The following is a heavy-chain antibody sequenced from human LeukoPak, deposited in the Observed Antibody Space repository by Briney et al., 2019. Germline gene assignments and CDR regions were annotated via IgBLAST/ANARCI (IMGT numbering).Heavy chain of an antibody. CDR2: INHGGST. CDR3: ASWTVTTYYYYYAMDV. J-gene: IGHJ6*02. D-gene: IGHD4-17*01. Sequence: SETLSLTCAVYGGSFSGYYWSWIRQPPGKGLEWVGQINHGGSTNYHPSLKSRVTISVDTSRNQFSLKLSSVTAVDTAVYYCASWTVTTYYYYYAMDVWGQGTTVTVSS. CDR1: GGSFSGYY. V-gene: IGHV4-34*01.